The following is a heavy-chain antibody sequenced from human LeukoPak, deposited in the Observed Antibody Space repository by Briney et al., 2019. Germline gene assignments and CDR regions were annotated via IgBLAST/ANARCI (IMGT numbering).Heavy chain of an antibody. D-gene: IGHD3-22*01. V-gene: IGHV1-8*03. CDR1: GYTFTLYD. Sequence: ASVKVSCKASGYTFTLYDIDWVRQAPGQGLEWVGWMNPNTGSTDLAQNSQGRVTITGNTSISTAYMELSSLRSDDTAVYYCARGSGSGSYQNMDVWGKGTPVTVSS. CDR3: ARGSGSGSYQNMDV. J-gene: IGHJ6*03. CDR2: MNPNTGST.